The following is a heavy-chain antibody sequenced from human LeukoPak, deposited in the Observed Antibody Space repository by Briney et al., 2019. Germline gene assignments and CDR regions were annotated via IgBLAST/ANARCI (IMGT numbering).Heavy chain of an antibody. J-gene: IGHJ5*02. Sequence: ASVTVSCKASGYTFTSYDINWVRQATGQGLEWMGWMNPNSGNTGYAQKFQGRVTMTRNTSISTAYMELSSLRSEDTAVYYCARGARYYDFWSGYYTNWFDPWGQGTLVTVSS. CDR1: GYTFTSYD. D-gene: IGHD3-3*01. V-gene: IGHV1-8*01. CDR3: ARGARYYDFWSGYYTNWFDP. CDR2: MNPNSGNT.